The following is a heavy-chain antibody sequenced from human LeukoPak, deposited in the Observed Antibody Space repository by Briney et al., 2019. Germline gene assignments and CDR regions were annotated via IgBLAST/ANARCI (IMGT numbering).Heavy chain of an antibody. Sequence: GASVKVSCKASGYTFTGYYMHWVRQAPEQGLEWMGRINPNSGGTNYAQKFQGRFTMTRDTSISTAYMELSRLRSDDTAVYYCARDFPTSIAAAGTDYWGQGTLVTVSS. CDR2: INPNSGGT. CDR1: GYTFTGYY. D-gene: IGHD6-13*01. J-gene: IGHJ4*02. V-gene: IGHV1-2*06. CDR3: ARDFPTSIAAAGTDY.